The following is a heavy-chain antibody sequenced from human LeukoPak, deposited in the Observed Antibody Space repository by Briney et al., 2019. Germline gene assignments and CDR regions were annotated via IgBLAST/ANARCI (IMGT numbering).Heavy chain of an antibody. V-gene: IGHV3-48*04. Sequence: GGSLKLSCAASGFTFSSYSMNWVRQAPGKGLEWVSYISSSGSTIFYADSVKGRFTISRDNAKNSLYLQMNSLRAEDTAVYYCARERWFGELSDRPFDYWGQGTLVTVSS. D-gene: IGHD3-10*01. CDR3: ARERWFGELSDRPFDY. CDR1: GFTFSSYS. CDR2: ISSSGSTI. J-gene: IGHJ4*02.